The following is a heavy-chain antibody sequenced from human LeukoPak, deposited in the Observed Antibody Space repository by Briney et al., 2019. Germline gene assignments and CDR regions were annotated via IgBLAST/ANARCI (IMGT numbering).Heavy chain of an antibody. J-gene: IGHJ4*02. V-gene: IGHV3-23*01. CDR2: IYENGGTT. Sequence: GGSLRLSCAASGFTFSSYAMSWVRQAPEKGLEFVSGIYENGGTTYYADSVKGRFSISRDNSKNTLYLQMDSLRGEDTAVYYCAKDFRIGYSAHFDYWGQGALVTVSS. D-gene: IGHD2-21*01. CDR3: AKDFRIGYSAHFDY. CDR1: GFTFSSYA.